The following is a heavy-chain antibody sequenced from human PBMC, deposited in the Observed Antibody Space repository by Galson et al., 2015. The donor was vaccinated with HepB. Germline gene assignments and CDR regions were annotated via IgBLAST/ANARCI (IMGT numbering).Heavy chain of an antibody. D-gene: IGHD2-2*01. V-gene: IGHV1-69*13. Sequence: SVKVSCKASGGTFSSYAISWVRQAPGQGLEWMGGIIPIFGTANYAQKFQGRVTITADESTSTAYMELSSLRSEDTAVYYCARDARQYCSSTSCHRPRLPTDWSNWFDPWGQGTLVTVSS. CDR2: IIPIFGTA. CDR1: GGTFSSYA. J-gene: IGHJ5*02. CDR3: ARDARQYCSSTSCHRPRLPTDWSNWFDP.